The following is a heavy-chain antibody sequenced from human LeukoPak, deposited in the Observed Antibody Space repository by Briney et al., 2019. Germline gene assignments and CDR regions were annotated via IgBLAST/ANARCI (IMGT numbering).Heavy chain of an antibody. D-gene: IGHD3-10*01. J-gene: IGHJ4*02. CDR3: ARRFGELVDY. CDR1: GFTFSSYG. V-gene: IGHV3-33*01. Sequence: GGSLRLSCAASGFTFSSYGMHWVRQAPGKGLEWVAVIWYDGSNKYYGDSVKGRFTISRDNSKSTLYLQMNSLRAEDTAVYYCARRFGELVDYWGQGTLVTVSS. CDR2: IWYDGSNK.